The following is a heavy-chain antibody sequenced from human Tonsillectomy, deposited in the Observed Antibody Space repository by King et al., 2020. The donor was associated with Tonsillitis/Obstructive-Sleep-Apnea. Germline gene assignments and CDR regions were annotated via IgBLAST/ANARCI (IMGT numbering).Heavy chain of an antibody. Sequence: VQLQESGPGLVKPSETLSLTCTVSGGSTSSYYWSWIRQPPGKGLEWIGYIYYSGSTQYNPSLKSRVTISVDTSKNQFSLKLSSVTAADTAVYHCAREALDAFDVWGQGTMVTVSS. CDR2: IYYSGST. J-gene: IGHJ3*01. CDR3: AREALDAFDV. CDR1: GGSTSSYY. V-gene: IGHV4-59*01.